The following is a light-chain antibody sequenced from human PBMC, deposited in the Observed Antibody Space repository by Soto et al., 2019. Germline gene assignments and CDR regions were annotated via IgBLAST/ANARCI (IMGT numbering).Light chain of an antibody. CDR1: LSVGSN. CDR3: QQYNKWPLFT. CDR2: GAS. Sequence: ETVMTQSPATLSVSPGERATLSCRASLSVGSNLAWYQQSPGQAPRLLIYGASTRATGIPVRFSGSGSGTEFTLTISSLQSEDFGFYYCQQYNKWPLFTFGPGTRVDMK. J-gene: IGKJ3*01. V-gene: IGKV3-15*01.